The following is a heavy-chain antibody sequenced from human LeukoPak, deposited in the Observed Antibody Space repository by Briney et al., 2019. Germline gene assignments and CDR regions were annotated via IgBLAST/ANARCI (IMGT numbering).Heavy chain of an antibody. J-gene: IGHJ4*02. V-gene: IGHV1-8*01. CDR1: GYTFTSCD. CDR3: ARGLNYDSSGYYFF. D-gene: IGHD3-22*01. CDR2: MNPNSGNT. Sequence: ASVKVSCKASGYTFTSCDINWVRQATGQGLEWMGWMNPNSGNTGYAQKFQGRVTMTRNTSISTAYMELSSLRSEDTAVYYCARGLNYDSSGYYFFWGQGTLVTVSS.